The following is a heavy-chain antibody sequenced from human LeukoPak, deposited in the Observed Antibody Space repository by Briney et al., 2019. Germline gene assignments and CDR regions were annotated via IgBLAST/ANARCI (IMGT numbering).Heavy chain of an antibody. V-gene: IGHV1-2*06. Sequence: ASVKVSCKASGYTFTGYYMHWVRQAPGQGLEWMGRINPNSGGTNYAQKFQGRVTMTRDTSISTAYMELSRLRSGDTAVYYCGREAPPQAAAYVWGSPAAYWGQGTLVTVSS. CDR3: GREAPPQAAAYVWGSPAAY. J-gene: IGHJ4*02. D-gene: IGHD3-16*01. CDR2: INPNSGGT. CDR1: GYTFTGYY.